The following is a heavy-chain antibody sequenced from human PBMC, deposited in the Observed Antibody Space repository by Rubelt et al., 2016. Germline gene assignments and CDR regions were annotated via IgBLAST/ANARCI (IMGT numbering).Heavy chain of an antibody. D-gene: IGHD6-6*01. Sequence: QITLKESGPTLVKPTQTLTLTCSFSGFSLSTSGVGVGWIRQPPGKALEWLALIYWNDDKRYSPSLMSRLTITKDTSKNQVVLTMTNMDPVDTATYYCAHSRAARFLDYWGQGTLVTVSS. J-gene: IGHJ4*02. CDR2: IYWNDDK. CDR3: AHSRAARFLDY. CDR1: GFSLSTSGVG. V-gene: IGHV2-5*01.